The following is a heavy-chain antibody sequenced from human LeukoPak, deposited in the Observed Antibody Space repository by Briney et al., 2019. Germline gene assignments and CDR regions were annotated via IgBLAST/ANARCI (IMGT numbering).Heavy chain of an antibody. V-gene: IGHV1-46*01. D-gene: IGHD6-13*01. CDR3: ATPIAAAVNDAFDI. CDR2: INPSGGST. J-gene: IGHJ3*02. Sequence: ASVKVSCKASGGTFSSYAISWVRQAPGQGLEWMGIINPSGGSTSYAQKFQGRVTMTRDTSTSTVYMELSSLRSEDTAVYYCATPIAAAVNDAFDIWGQGTMVTVSS. CDR1: GGTFSSYA.